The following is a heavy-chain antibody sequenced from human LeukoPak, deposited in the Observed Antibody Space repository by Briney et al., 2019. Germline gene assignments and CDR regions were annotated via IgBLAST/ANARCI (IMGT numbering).Heavy chain of an antibody. CDR2: IIPIFGTA. D-gene: IGHD6-13*01. CDR3: ARIAAAGSYYFDY. CDR1: GGTFSSYA. J-gene: IGHJ4*02. Sequence: GASVRVSCKASGGTFSSYAISWVRQAPGQGLEWMGGIIPIFGTANYAQKFQGRVTITADESTSTAYMELSSLRSEDTAVYYCARIAAAGSYYFDYWGQGTLVTVSS. V-gene: IGHV1-69*01.